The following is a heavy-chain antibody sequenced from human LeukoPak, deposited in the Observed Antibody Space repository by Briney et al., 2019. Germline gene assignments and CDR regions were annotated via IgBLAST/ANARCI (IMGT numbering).Heavy chain of an antibody. Sequence: SQTLSLTCAVSGGSISSGGYYWSWIRQHPGKGLEWIGYVYYRGSTYYNPSLKSRVTISADTSKNQFSLKLDSVTAADTAVYYCARDNPPTVTNNWYFDLWGRGTLVTVSS. CDR3: ARDNPPTVTNNWYFDL. CDR2: VYYRGST. V-gene: IGHV4-31*11. J-gene: IGHJ2*01. CDR1: GGSISSGGYY. D-gene: IGHD4-17*01.